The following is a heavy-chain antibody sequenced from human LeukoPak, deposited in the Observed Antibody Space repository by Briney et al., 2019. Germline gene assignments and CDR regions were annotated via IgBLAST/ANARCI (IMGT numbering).Heavy chain of an antibody. V-gene: IGHV3-49*04. J-gene: IGHJ6*03. Sequence: PGRSLRLSCTASGFTFGDCAMSWVRQAPGKGLEWVGFIRSKAYGGTTEYAASVKGRFTISRDDSKSIAYLQMNSLKTEDTAVYYCTRCILGYSSGWPPYYYYYMDVWGKGTTVTVS. CDR1: GFTFGDCA. CDR2: IRSKAYGGTT. CDR3: TRCILGYSSGWPPYYYYYMDV. D-gene: IGHD6-19*01.